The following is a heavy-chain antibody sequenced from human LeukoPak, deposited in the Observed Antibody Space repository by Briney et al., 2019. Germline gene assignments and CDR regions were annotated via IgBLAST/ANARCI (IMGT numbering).Heavy chain of an antibody. D-gene: IGHD1-26*01. CDR1: GFIFSNYE. V-gene: IGHV3-48*03. J-gene: IGHJ4*02. CDR2: ISSTGSDI. CDR3: ARDLPTGTYRAYFDN. Sequence: GGSLRLSCAGSGFIFSNYEMNCVRQAPGKGLEWVSYISSTGSDIYYADSVKGRFTISRDNAENSLYLQMNSQRAEDTAVYYCARDLPTGTYRAYFDNWGQGTLVTVSS.